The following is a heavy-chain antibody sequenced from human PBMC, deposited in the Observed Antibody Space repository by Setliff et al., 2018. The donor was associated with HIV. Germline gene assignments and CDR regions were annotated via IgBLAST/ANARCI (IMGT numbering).Heavy chain of an antibody. D-gene: IGHD3-22*01. Sequence: SETLSLTCSVSGASIRGNYWGWIRQSTGKGLEWIGNIYYSGKTNYNPSFKSRVTISVDTSKNQFSLRVNSVTAADTAVYYCARSLVPSGYYYGRHAFDIWGQGTKVTVSS. CDR2: IYYSGKT. CDR1: GASIRGNY. V-gene: IGHV4-59*08. J-gene: IGHJ3*02. CDR3: ARSLVPSGYYYGRHAFDI.